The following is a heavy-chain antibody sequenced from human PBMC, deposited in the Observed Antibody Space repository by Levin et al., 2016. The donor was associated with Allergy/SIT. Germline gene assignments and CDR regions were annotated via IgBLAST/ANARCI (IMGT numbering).Heavy chain of an antibody. CDR2: SNHRRST. J-gene: IGHJ5*02. V-gene: IGHV4-34*01. Sequence: RQAPGKGLEWIGESNHRRSTNYNPSLESRVTISVDTSKNHFSLKLTSVSAADTAIYYCARGAVAAKEGFDPWGQGTLVTVSS. D-gene: IGHD2-15*01. CDR3: ARGAVAAKEGFDP.